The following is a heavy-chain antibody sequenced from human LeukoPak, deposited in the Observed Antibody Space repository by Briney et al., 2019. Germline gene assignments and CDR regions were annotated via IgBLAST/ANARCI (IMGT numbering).Heavy chain of an antibody. J-gene: IGHJ4*02. CDR1: GGTFSSYA. CDR3: ARVYTRGSSSSGIDY. V-gene: IGHV1-2*02. Sequence: ASVKVSCKASGGTFSSYAISWVRQAPGQGLEWVGWINPNSGGTNYAQKFQGRVTMTWDTSISTAYMELSRLRSDDTAVYYCARVYTRGSSSSGIDYWGQGTLVTVSS. CDR2: INPNSGGT. D-gene: IGHD6-6*01.